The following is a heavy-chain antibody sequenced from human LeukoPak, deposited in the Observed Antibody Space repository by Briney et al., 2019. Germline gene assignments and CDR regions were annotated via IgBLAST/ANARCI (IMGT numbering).Heavy chain of an antibody. CDR1: GESFSGYY. CDR3: TRPWQRRYYMDV. V-gene: IGHV4-34*01. J-gene: IGHJ6*03. CDR2: INHSGRT. Sequence: SETLSLTCAVYGESFSGYYWTWVRQPPGKGLEWIGDINHSGRTTYNPSLKSRVIISVDTSKNLFPQNLTSVTAADTAVYYCTRPWQRRYYMDVWGKGTTVAVSS.